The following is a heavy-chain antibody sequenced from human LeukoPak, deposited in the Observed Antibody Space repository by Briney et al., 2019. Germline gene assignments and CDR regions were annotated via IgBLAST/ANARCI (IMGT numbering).Heavy chain of an antibody. V-gene: IGHV3-7*01. Sequence: PGGSLRLSCAAAGFTFSSDWMSWARQAPGKGLEWVANINQDGRDKSYVDSVRGRFTISRDNARNSLYLRMNSLRAEDTAMYYCAGGAGYWGQGTLVTVSS. J-gene: IGHJ4*02. CDR3: AGGAGY. CDR2: INQDGRDK. CDR1: GFTFSSDW.